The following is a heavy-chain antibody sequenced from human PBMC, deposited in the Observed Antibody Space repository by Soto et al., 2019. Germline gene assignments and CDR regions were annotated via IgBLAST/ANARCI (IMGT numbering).Heavy chain of an antibody. D-gene: IGHD2-15*01. V-gene: IGHV3-23*01. J-gene: IGHJ4*02. CDR2: ISGSAGST. CDR3: AKKSTYSSGYFDS. Sequence: EVQLLESGGGVVQPGGSLRLSCAASGFIFSNYAMSWVRQAPGRGLEWVSGISGSAGSTYNADSVKGRFTISRDNSKNTMYMQMSSLRAEDTAVYYCAKKSTYSSGYFDSWGQGTLVTVSS. CDR1: GFIFSNYA.